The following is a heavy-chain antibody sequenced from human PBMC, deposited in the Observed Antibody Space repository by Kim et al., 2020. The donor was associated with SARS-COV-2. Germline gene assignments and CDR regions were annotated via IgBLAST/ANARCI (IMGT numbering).Heavy chain of an antibody. Sequence: SETLSLTCTVSGGSISSGGYYWSWIRQHPGKGLEWIGYIYYSGSTYYNPSLKSRVTISVDTSKNQFSLKLSSVTAADTAVYYCARAPKYYYDSSGNTFFDYWGQGTLVTVSS. J-gene: IGHJ4*02. CDR1: GGSISSGGYY. CDR3: ARAPKYYYDSSGNTFFDY. V-gene: IGHV4-31*03. D-gene: IGHD3-22*01. CDR2: IYYSGST.